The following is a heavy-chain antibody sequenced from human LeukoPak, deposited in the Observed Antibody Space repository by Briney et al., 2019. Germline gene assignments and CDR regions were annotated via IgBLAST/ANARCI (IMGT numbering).Heavy chain of an antibody. CDR1: GFAFSGSA. Sequence: GGSLRLSCTACGFAFSGSAVHGVRQSSAKGVAWVGRIDKESQFYATATAYAASVDGRFTISRDESTNTPYLQTHSLKPADTALYFCTRDSGTYNWLDPWGQGTLVTVSS. V-gene: IGHV3-73*01. D-gene: IGHD1-26*01. CDR2: IDKESQFYATAT. CDR3: TRDSGTYNWLDP. J-gene: IGHJ5*02.